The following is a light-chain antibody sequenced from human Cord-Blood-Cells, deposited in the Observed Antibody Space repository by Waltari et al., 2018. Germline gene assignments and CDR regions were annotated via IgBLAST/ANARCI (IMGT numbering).Light chain of an antibody. CDR1: QDISNY. CDR3: QQYDNLPWT. V-gene: IGKV1-33*01. CDR2: DAS. Sequence: DIQMTQSPSSLSASVGERVTITCQASQDISNYLNWYQQKPGKAPKLLIYDASTLETGVPSRFSGSGSGTDFTFTISSLQPEDIATYYCQQYDNLPWTFGQGTKVEIK. J-gene: IGKJ1*01.